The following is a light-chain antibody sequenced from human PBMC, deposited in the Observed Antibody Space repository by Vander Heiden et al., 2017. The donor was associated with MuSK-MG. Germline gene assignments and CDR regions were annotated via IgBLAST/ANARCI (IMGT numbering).Light chain of an antibody. J-gene: IGKJ1*01. Sequence: GDRVTITCRASQSISSYLNWYQQKPGKAPKLLIYAASSLQSGVPSRFSGSGSGTDFTLTISSLQPEDFATYYCQQIYSTPPRTFGQGTKVEIK. V-gene: IGKV1-39*01. CDR3: QQIYSTPPRT. CDR2: AAS. CDR1: QSISSY.